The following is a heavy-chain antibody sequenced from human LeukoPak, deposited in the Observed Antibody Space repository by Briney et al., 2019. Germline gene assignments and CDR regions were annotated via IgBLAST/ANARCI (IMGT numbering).Heavy chain of an antibody. CDR2: IRFDGSSK. D-gene: IGHD3-10*01. CDR3: AKDLDYYGSGSAFDY. V-gene: IGHV3-30*02. CDR1: GFSFHTYG. J-gene: IGHJ4*02. Sequence: GGSLRLSCSASGFSFHTYGMHWVRKAPGKGLEWVAFIRFDGSSKYYADSVKGRFTISRDNSKNTLYLQMNSLRAEDTAVYYCAKDLDYYGSGSAFDYWGQGTLVTVSS.